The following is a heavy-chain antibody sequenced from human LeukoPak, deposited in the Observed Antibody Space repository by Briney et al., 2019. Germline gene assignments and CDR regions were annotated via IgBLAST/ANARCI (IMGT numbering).Heavy chain of an antibody. CDR2: VYYTGST. CDR1: GASIYTSSSY. D-gene: IGHD2-2*02. V-gene: IGHV4-39*05. J-gene: IGHJ4*02. Sequence: RSSETPSLTCTVSGASIYTSSSYWGWIRQPPGKGLEWIASVYYTGSTYYSPSLKSRATISVDTSKNQFSLELNSVTAADTVVYYCTTSRTNGCSSPSCYTDYWGQGTLVTVSS. CDR3: TTSRTNGCSSPSCYTDY.